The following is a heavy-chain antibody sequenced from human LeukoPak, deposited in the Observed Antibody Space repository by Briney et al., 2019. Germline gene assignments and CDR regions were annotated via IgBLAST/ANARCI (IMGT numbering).Heavy chain of an antibody. CDR2: SDPDNDER. CDR1: GYTVTTLS. V-gene: IGHV1-24*01. CDR3: ARSIGTPVPDFFDD. D-gene: IGHD3-3*02. Sequence: ASVKVSCKVSGYTVTTLSIHWVRQAPGKGLEWMGNSDPDNDERIYAQNFQGRVTMTEDTSTHTAYMELSSLRADDTAFYFCARSIGTPVPDFFDDWGQGTLVTVSS. J-gene: IGHJ4*02.